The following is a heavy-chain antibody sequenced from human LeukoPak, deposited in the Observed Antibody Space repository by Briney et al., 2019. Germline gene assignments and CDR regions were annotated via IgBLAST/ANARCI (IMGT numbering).Heavy chain of an antibody. J-gene: IGHJ4*02. CDR1: GFTFNNYA. CDR2: ISGGGETT. Sequence: PGGSLRLSCAASGFTFNNYAMNWVRQAPGKGLEWVSSISGGGETTYYADSPKGRFTISRDNSQNTLYLQMNSLRAEDTAVYYCARDYADYVGYFFFDYWGQGTLVTASS. D-gene: IGHD4-17*01. V-gene: IGHV3-23*01. CDR3: ARDYADYVGYFFFDY.